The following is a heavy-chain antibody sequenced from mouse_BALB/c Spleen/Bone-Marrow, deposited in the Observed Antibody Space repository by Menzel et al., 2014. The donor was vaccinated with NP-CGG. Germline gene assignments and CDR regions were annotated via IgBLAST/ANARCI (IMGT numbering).Heavy chain of an antibody. CDR1: GYTFTDYA. Sequence: LVESGPELVRPGVSVKISCKGSGYTFTDYAIHWVKQSPAKSLEWIGVISTYSGNTKYNQKFKDKATMTVDKSSSTAYMELARLTSEDSAIYYCARRTTGYAMDYWGQGTSGTVSS. V-gene: IGHV1-67*01. CDR3: ARRTTGYAMDY. CDR2: ISTYSGNT. J-gene: IGHJ4*01.